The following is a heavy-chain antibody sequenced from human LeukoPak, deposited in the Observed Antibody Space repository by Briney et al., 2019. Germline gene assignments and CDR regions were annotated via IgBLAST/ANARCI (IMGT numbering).Heavy chain of an antibody. J-gene: IGHJ6*03. CDR2: INPSGGST. Sequence: ASVKVSCTASGYTFTSYYMHWVRQAPGQGLEWMGIINPSGGSTSYAQKFQGRVTMTRDTSTSTVYMELSSLRSDDTAVYYCARDKGTVATYYYYYMDVWGKGTTVTVSS. D-gene: IGHD6-19*01. V-gene: IGHV1-46*01. CDR1: GYTFTSYY. CDR3: ARDKGTVATYYYYYMDV.